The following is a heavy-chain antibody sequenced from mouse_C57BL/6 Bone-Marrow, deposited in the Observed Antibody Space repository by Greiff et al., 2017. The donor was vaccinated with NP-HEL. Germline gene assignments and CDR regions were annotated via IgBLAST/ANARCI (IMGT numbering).Heavy chain of an antibody. Sequence: EVQLQQSGPELVKPGASVKISCKASGYSFTGYYMNWVKQSPEKSLEWIGEINPSTGGTTYNQKFKAKATLTVDKSSSTAYMQLKSLTSEDSAVYYCARSDGYPAMDYWGQGTSVTVSS. CDR1: GYSFTGYY. V-gene: IGHV1-42*01. CDR2: INPSTGGT. J-gene: IGHJ4*01. D-gene: IGHD2-3*01. CDR3: ARSDGYPAMDY.